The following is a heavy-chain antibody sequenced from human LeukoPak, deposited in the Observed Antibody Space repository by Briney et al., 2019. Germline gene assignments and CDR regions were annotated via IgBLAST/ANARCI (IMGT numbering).Heavy chain of an antibody. Sequence: GASVKVSCKVSGYTLTELSMHWVRQAPGKGLEWMGGFDPEDGETIYAQKFQGRVTMTEDTFTDTAYMELSSLRSEDTAVYYCATCPNSGWDYYYYGMDVWGQGTTVTVSS. CDR3: ATCPNSGWDYYYYGMDV. CDR2: FDPEDGET. J-gene: IGHJ6*02. D-gene: IGHD6-19*01. CDR1: GYTLTELS. V-gene: IGHV1-24*01.